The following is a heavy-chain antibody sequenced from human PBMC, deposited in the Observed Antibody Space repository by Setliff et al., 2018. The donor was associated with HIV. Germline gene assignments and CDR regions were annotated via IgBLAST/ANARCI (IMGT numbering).Heavy chain of an antibody. CDR1: GGSFSGYY. CDR2: INHSGST. CDR3: ARAASYYDSRSYRDY. V-gene: IGHV4-34*01. J-gene: IGHJ4*02. D-gene: IGHD3-22*01. Sequence: SETLSLTCAVYGGSFSGYYWSWIRQPPGKGLEWIGEINHSGSTNYNPSLKSRVTILVDTSKNQFSLKLSSLTAADTAVYYCARAASYYDSRSYRDYWGQGTLVTVSS.